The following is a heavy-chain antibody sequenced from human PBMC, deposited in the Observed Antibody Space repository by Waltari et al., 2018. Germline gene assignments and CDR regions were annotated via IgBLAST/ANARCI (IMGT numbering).Heavy chain of an antibody. D-gene: IGHD3-10*01. CDR3: ARQRGAVRGVMSEFDY. J-gene: IGHJ4*02. CDR2: IYYSGST. V-gene: IGHV4-39*01. Sequence: QLQLQESGPGLVKPSETLSLTCTVSGGSIRSRSYYWGWIRQPPGKGLEWIGSIYYSGSTYYNPSLKSRVTIPVDTSRNQFSLKLSSVTAADTAVYYCARQRGAVRGVMSEFDYWGQGTLVTVSS. CDR1: GGSIRSRSYY.